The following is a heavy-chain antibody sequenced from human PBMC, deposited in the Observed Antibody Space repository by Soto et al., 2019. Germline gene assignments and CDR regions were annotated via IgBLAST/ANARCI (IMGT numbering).Heavy chain of an antibody. CDR2: TYYRSRWYS. Sequence: SQTLSLTCVRPGDTVSSNSVAWNWVRQSPSRGLEWLGRTYYRSRWYSDYAVSVRSRIDINADTSKNQVSLQLNSVTPEDTAVSYCARSEEDSDYYYYGMDVWGQGTTVTVSS. J-gene: IGHJ6*02. CDR1: GDTVSSNSVA. D-gene: IGHD2-15*01. CDR3: ARSEEDSDYYYYGMDV. V-gene: IGHV6-1*01.